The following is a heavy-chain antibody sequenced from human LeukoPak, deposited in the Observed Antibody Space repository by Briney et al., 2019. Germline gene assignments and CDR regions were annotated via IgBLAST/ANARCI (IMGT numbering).Heavy chain of an antibody. J-gene: IGHJ2*01. CDR2: IYRSGST. V-gene: IGHV4-38-2*02. Sequence: SETLSLTCTVSDYSISSSYYWGWIRQPPGKGLEWFGIIYRSGSTYYNPSLKSRVTISVDTSKNQFSLKLSSVTAADTAVYYCARVSGRFTWYFDLWGRGTLVTVSS. CDR1: DYSISSSYY. CDR3: ARVSGRFTWYFDL.